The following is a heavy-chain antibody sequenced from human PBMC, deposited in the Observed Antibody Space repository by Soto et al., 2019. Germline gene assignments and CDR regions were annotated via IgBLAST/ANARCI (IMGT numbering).Heavy chain of an antibody. CDR2: ISSSGSTI. J-gene: IGHJ6*03. CDR3: ARAFSHYYYYMDV. Sequence: GGSLRLSCAASGFTFSDYYMSWIRQAPGKGLEWVSYISSSGSTIYYADSVKGRFTISRDNAKNSLYLQMNSLRAEDTAVYYCARAFSHYYYYMDVWGKGTTVTVSS. CDR1: GFTFSDYY. D-gene: IGHD2-21*02. V-gene: IGHV3-11*01.